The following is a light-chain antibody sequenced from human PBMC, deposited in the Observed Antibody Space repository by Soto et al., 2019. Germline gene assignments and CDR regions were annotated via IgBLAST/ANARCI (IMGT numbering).Light chain of an antibody. CDR1: QSVSSSY. V-gene: IGKV3-20*01. CDR2: GAS. CDR3: QQYGNSPRT. J-gene: IGKJ3*01. Sequence: EIVLTQSPGTLSLSPGERATLSCRASQSVSSSYLAWYQQKPGQAPRLLIYGASSRATGIPDRISGSGSGTDFTLTISRLEPEDFAVYYCQQYGNSPRTFGPGTKVDIK.